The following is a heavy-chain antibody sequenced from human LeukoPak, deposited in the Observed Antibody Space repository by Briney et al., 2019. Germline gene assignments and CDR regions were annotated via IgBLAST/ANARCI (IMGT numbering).Heavy chain of an antibody. J-gene: IGHJ5*02. CDR1: NGSFSGYY. CDR2: VSHSGYT. V-gene: IGHV4-34*01. Sequence: PSETLSLTCTVYNGSFSGYYWSWIRQPPGTGLEWIGEVSHSGYTNLNPSLKSRLTISLDTSKNHFSLRLTSLTAADTAVYYCARHGFYGDSARRKFDPWGQGTLVTVSS. CDR3: ARHGFYGDSARRKFDP. D-gene: IGHD4-17*01.